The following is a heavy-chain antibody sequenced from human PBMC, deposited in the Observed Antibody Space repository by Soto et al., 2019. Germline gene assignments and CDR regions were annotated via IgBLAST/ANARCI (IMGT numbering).Heavy chain of an antibody. V-gene: IGHV3-15*07. CDR2: IKRKGEDGTT. Sequence: EVQLVESGGGLVTPGGSLRLSCAASGFSFANAWMNWVRQAPGKGLEWVARIKRKGEDGTTDYAATVKGRFTISIDDSTTPLSLQRSSLRTEGTAVYYCPSYRGCVHSGPVLDYLGRGTLVTVS. CDR3: PSYRGCVHSGPVLDY. D-gene: IGHD6-19*01. J-gene: IGHJ4*02. CDR1: GFSFANAW.